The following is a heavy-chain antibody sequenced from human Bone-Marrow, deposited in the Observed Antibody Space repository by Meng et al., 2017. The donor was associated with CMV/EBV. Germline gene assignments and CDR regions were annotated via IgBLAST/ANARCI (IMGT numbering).Heavy chain of an antibody. J-gene: IGHJ3*02. D-gene: IGHD2-2*01. V-gene: IGHV1-2*02. Sequence: ASVKVSCKASGYTFTGYYMHWVRQAPGQGLEWMGWINPNSGGTNYAQKFQGRVTMTRDTSISTAYMELSRLRSDDTAVDYCARDRRLINRGYCSSTSCNDAFDIWGQGTMVTVSS. CDR1: GYTFTGYY. CDR2: INPNSGGT. CDR3: ARDRRLINRGYCSSTSCNDAFDI.